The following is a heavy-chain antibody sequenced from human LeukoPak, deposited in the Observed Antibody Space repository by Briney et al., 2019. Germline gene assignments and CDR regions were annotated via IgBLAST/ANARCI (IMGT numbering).Heavy chain of an antibody. CDR2: IYTSGST. CDR1: GDSIRSGTYY. CDR3: ARGGGATHIDY. D-gene: IGHD5-12*01. V-gene: IGHV4-61*02. Sequence: SETLSLTCSVSGDSIRSGTYYWSWIRQPAGKGLEWIGRIYTSGSTSYNPSLKSRVTISVDTSKNQFSLKLTSVTAADTAVYYCARGGGATHIDYWGQGTLVTVSS. J-gene: IGHJ4*02.